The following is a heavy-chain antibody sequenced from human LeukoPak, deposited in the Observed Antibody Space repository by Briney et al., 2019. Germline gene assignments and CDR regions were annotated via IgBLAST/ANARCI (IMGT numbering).Heavy chain of an antibody. Sequence: PSETLSLTCTVSGDSISPNYWNWIRQPAGKGLEWIGRIYTSGSTNQNPSLKSRVTMSVDTSKNRCSLKLSSVTAADTAVYYCARAYNNTWVFDYWGQGTLVTVSS. D-gene: IGHD3-10*01. CDR3: ARAYNNTWVFDY. J-gene: IGHJ4*02. V-gene: IGHV4-4*07. CDR1: GDSISPNY. CDR2: IYTSGST.